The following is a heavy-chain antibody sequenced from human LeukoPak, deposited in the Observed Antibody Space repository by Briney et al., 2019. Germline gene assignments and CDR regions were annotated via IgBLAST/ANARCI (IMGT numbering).Heavy chain of an antibody. CDR3: ARGKGSGGSLAYFDY. CDR1: GGSISSSNW. D-gene: IGHD2-15*01. J-gene: IGHJ4*02. CDR2: IYHSGST. Sequence: SETLSLTCAVSGGSISSSNWWSCVRQPPGKGLEWSGEIYHSGSTNYNPSLTSRVTISVDKSKNQFSLKLCSVTAADTAVYYCARGKGSGGSLAYFDYWGQGTLVTVSS. V-gene: IGHV4-4*02.